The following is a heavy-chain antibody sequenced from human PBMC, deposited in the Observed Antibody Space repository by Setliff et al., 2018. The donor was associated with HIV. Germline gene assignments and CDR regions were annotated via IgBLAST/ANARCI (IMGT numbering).Heavy chain of an antibody. CDR3: VKDDSLGGRHYNHMAV. V-gene: IGHV3-9*01. Sequence: QTGGSLRLSCEGYGFNFNRFAMHWVRQAPGRGLEWVSGISWNAATIDYADFAKGRFIISRDNAVDSLYLQMNSLTPDDTALYYCVKDDSLGGRHYNHMAVWGKGTTVTVSS. D-gene: IGHD3-10*01. CDR2: ISWNAATI. CDR1: GFNFNRFA. J-gene: IGHJ6*03.